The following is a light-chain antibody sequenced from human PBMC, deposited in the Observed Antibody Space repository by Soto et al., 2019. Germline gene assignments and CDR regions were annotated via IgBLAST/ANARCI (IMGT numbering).Light chain of an antibody. CDR3: QQRSNWPRYT. CDR1: QSVSSY. CDR2: DAS. Sequence: IVLTQSPATLSLSPGERATLSCRASQSVSSYLAWYQQKPGQAPRLLIYDASNRATGIPARFSGSGSGTDFTPTISSLEPEDFAVYYCQQRSNWPRYTFGQGTKLEIK. V-gene: IGKV3-11*01. J-gene: IGKJ2*01.